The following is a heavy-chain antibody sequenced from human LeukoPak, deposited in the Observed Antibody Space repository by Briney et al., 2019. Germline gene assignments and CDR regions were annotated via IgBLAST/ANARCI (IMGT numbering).Heavy chain of an antibody. D-gene: IGHD2-2*01. CDR1: GYTFTSYG. Sequence: ASVKVSCKASGYTFTSYGISWVRQAPGQGLEWMGWISAYNGNTNYAQKLQGRVTMTTDTSTSTAYMELRSLRSDDTAVYYCARHLLYCSSTSCGNWFDPWGQGTLVTVSS. CDR2: ISAYNGNT. J-gene: IGHJ5*02. CDR3: ARHLLYCSSTSCGNWFDP. V-gene: IGHV1-18*01.